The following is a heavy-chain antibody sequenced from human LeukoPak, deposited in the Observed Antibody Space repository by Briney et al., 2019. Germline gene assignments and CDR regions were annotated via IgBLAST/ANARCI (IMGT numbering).Heavy chain of an antibody. D-gene: IGHD3-22*01. CDR2: IKQDGSEK. J-gene: IGHJ4*02. V-gene: IGHV3-7*01. CDR3: ARDHYSDSSGYKDFDY. CDR1: GFTFSSYW. Sequence: PGGSLRLSCAASGFTFSSYWMSWVRQAPGKGPEWVANIKQDGSEKYYVDSVKGRFTISRENAKNSLYLQMNSLRAEDTAVYYCARDHYSDSSGYKDFDYWGQGSLVTVSS.